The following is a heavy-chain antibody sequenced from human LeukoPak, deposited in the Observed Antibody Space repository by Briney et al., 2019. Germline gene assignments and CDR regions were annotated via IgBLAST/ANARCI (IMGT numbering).Heavy chain of an antibody. V-gene: IGHV3-74*01. J-gene: IGHJ4*02. D-gene: IGHD1-26*01. CDR1: GFTSSSYW. CDR3: VRDLGGRSGH. CDR2: ISGDGTAR. Sequence: GGSLRLSCAASGFTSSSYWMHWVRQVPGKGLVWVSRISGDGTARNYADSVKGRFTISRDNAENTLYLQMNSLRVEDTAVYYCVRDLGGRSGHWGQGTLVTVSS.